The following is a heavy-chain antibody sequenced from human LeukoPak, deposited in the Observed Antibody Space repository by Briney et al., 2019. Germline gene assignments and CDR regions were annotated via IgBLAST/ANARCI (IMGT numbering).Heavy chain of an antibody. CDR3: AKDLLRWYPSALDY. J-gene: IGHJ4*02. V-gene: IGHV4-59*01. CDR2: IYSSGRT. CDR1: GGSISSYY. D-gene: IGHD4-23*01. Sequence: SETLSLTCSVSGGSISSYYWSWIRQPPGKGLEWIGYIYSSGRTSYNPTLKSRVTISVDTSNNQFSLRLSSVTAADTAVYYCAKDLLRWYPSALDYWGQGTLVTVSS.